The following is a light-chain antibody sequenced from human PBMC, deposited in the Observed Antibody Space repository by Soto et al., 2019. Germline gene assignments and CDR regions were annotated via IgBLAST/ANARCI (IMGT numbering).Light chain of an antibody. CDR2: KAS. CDR1: QSISSW. Sequence: DIQMTQSPSTLSASVGDRVTITFRASQSISSWLAWYQQKPGKAPKLLIYKASSLESGVPSRFSGSGSGTELTLTISSLQPDDFATYYCQQYNSYSPTFGKGTKVDI. CDR3: QQYNSYSPT. J-gene: IGKJ1*01. V-gene: IGKV1-5*03.